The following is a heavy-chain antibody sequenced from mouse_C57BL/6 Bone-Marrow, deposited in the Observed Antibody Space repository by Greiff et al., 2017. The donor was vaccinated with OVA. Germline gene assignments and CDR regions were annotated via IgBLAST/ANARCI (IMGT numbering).Heavy chain of an antibody. D-gene: IGHD1-1*01. Sequence: VHVKQSGPVLVKPGPSVKISCKASGFTFTDYYMHWVKQSHGKSLEWIGLVYPYNGGTSYNQKFKGKATLTVDTSSSTAYMELNSLTSEDSAVYYCARWRYGSSYVDAMDYWGQGTSVTVSS. J-gene: IGHJ4*01. CDR1: GFTFTDYY. V-gene: IGHV1-36*01. CDR2: VYPYNGGT. CDR3: ARWRYGSSYVDAMDY.